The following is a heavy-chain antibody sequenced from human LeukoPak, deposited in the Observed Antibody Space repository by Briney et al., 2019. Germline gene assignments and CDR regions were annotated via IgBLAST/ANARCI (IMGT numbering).Heavy chain of an antibody. Sequence: GGSLRLSCVASGFTFTHAWMTWVRQAPGKGLEWVGHIKSKADGETTDYAAPVKGRFFMSRDDSKATLYLQMNYLETEDTAVYYCTTDLGITMIRGVIVSWGQGTLVTVSS. CDR3: TTDLGITMIRGVIVS. V-gene: IGHV3-15*01. J-gene: IGHJ4*02. CDR1: GFTFTHAW. CDR2: IKSKADGETT. D-gene: IGHD3-10*01.